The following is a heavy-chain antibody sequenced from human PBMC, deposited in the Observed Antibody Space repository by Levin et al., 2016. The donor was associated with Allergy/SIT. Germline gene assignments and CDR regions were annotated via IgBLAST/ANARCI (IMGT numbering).Heavy chain of an antibody. CDR1: GYTFTSYA. CDR3: ARDWRSPLYCSGGSCSPDY. J-gene: IGHJ4*02. Sequence: ASVKVSCKASGYTFTSYAMNWVRQAPGQGLEWMGWINTNTGNPTYAQGFTGRFVFSLDTSVSTAYLQISSLKAEDTAVYYCARDWRSPLYCSGGSCSPDYWGQGTLVTVSS. V-gene: IGHV7-4-1*02. CDR2: INTNTGNP. D-gene: IGHD2-15*01.